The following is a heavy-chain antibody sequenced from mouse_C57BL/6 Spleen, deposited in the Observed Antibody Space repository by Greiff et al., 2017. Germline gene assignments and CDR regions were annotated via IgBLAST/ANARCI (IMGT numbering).Heavy chain of an antibody. D-gene: IGHD2-4*01. J-gene: IGHJ3*01. CDR2: IYPGDGDT. CDR3: ARGGDYDRDWFAY. CDR1: GYAFSSSW. V-gene: IGHV1-82*01. Sequence: QVQLKESGPELVKPGASVKISCKASGYAFSSSWMNWVKQRPGKGLEWIGRIYPGDGDTNYNGKFKGKATLTADKSSSTAYMQLSSLTSEDSAVYFCARGGDYDRDWFAYWGQGTLVTVSA.